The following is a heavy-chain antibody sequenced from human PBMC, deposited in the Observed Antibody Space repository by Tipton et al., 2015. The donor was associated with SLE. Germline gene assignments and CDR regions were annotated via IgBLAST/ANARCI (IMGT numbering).Heavy chain of an antibody. CDR3: AKGPCDSSGYFVY. CDR1: GFTFSSYA. CDR2: ISYDGSNK. J-gene: IGHJ4*02. Sequence: SLRLSCAASGFTFSSYAMHWVRQAPGKGLEWVAVISYDGSNKYYADSVKGRFTISRDNSKNTLYLQMNSLRAEDTAVYYCAKGPCDSSGYFVYWGQGTLVTVSS. D-gene: IGHD3-22*01. V-gene: IGHV3-30*04.